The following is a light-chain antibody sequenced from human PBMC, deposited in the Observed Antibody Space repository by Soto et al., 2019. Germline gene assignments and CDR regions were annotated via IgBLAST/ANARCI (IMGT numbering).Light chain of an antibody. J-gene: IGKJ3*01. CDR2: GAS. CDR1: QTVSSGY. CDR3: QPYGASPEVT. V-gene: IGKV3-20*01. Sequence: EAVLTQSPGTLSLSPGERATLSCRASQTVSSGYLAWYQQRPGQTPRLLIFGASNRATAIPDRFSGSGSGTAVAQSCGRVEHEDFAMYYWQPYGASPEVTFRRGPKVDIK.